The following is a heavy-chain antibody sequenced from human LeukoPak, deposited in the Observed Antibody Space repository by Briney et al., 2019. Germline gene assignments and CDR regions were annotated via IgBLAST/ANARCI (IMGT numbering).Heavy chain of an antibody. D-gene: IGHD1-26*01. Sequence: SETLSLTCTVSGGSISSYYWSWIRQPPGKGLEWIGYIYYSGSTNYNPSLKSRVTISVDTSKNQFSLKLSSVTAADTAVYYCARDNSGSYFDAFDIWGQGTMVTVSS. CDR3: ARDNSGSYFDAFDI. CDR2: IYYSGST. CDR1: GGSISSYY. J-gene: IGHJ3*02. V-gene: IGHV4-59*12.